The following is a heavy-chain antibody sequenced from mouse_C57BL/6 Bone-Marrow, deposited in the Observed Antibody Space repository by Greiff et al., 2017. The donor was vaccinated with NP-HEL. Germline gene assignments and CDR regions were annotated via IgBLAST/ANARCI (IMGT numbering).Heavy chain of an antibody. CDR2: IYPGSGST. V-gene: IGHV1-55*01. D-gene: IGHD2-4*01. CDR3: AREGSYYDFFAY. Sequence: VQLQQPGAELVKPGASVKLSCKASGYTFTSYWITWVKQRPGQGLEWIGDIYPGSGSTNYNEKFKSKATLTVDTSSSTAYMQLSSLTSEDSAVYDCAREGSYYDFFAYGDRGTRVTVSA. J-gene: IGHJ3*01. CDR1: GYTFTSYW.